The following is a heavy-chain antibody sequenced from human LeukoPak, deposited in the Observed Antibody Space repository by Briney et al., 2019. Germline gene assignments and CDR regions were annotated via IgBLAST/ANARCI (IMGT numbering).Heavy chain of an antibody. Sequence: SGGSLRLSCAAPGFTFSSYSMNWVRQAPGKGLEWVSSISSSSSYIYYADSVKGRFTISRDNAKNSLYLQMNSLRAEDTAVYYCARDYYGSGSFDYWGQGTLVTVSS. J-gene: IGHJ4*02. CDR1: GFTFSSYS. CDR3: ARDYYGSGSFDY. CDR2: ISSSSSYI. D-gene: IGHD3-10*01. V-gene: IGHV3-21*01.